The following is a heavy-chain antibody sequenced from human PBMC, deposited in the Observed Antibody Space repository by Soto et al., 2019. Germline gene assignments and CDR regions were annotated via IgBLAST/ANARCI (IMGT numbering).Heavy chain of an antibody. V-gene: IGHV4-59*01. Sequence: QVQLQESGPGLVKPSETLSLTCTVSGGSISSYYWSWIRQPPGKGLEWIGYIYYSGSTNYNPSLKSRVTISVDTSKNQFSRKLSSVTAADTAVYYCARSFPDSYGRRTTYYYYGMDVWGQGTTVTVSS. CDR2: IYYSGST. CDR3: ARSFPDSYGRRTTYYYYGMDV. D-gene: IGHD5-18*01. CDR1: GGSISSYY. J-gene: IGHJ6*02.